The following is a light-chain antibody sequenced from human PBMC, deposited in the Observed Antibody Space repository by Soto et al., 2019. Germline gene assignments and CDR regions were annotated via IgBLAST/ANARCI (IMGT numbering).Light chain of an antibody. CDR1: NSDVESYNL. CDR3: CSYAGTATV. Sequence: QSALTQPASVSGSPGQSITISCTGTNSDVESYNLVSWFRQHPGEAPKLIVYEGTERPSGVSNRFSGSQSGNPASLTISGLQAEDGANYYCCSYAGTATVFGTGTKLPVL. CDR2: EGT. J-gene: IGLJ1*01. V-gene: IGLV2-23*03.